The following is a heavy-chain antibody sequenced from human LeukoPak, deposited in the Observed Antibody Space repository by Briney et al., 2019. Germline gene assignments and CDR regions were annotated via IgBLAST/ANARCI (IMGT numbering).Heavy chain of an antibody. D-gene: IGHD1-1*01. J-gene: IGHJ4*02. CDR3: ARDLPTTGTTLFDY. CDR2: ISAYNGNT. V-gene: IGHV1-18*01. CDR1: GYTFTSYG. Sequence: ASVKVSCKASGYTFTSYGISWVRQAPGQGLEWMGWISAYNGNTNYAQELQGRVTMTTDTSTSTAYMELRSLRSDDTAVYYCARDLPTTGTTLFDYWGQGTLVTVSS.